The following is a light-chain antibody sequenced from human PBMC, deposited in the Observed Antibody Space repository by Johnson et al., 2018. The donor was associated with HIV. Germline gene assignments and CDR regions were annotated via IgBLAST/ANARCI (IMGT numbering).Light chain of an antibody. CDR2: DSY. V-gene: IGLV1-51*01. J-gene: IGLJ1*01. CDR1: SSNIGNNY. Sequence: QSVLTQPPSVSAAPGQKVTISCSGSSSNIGNNYVSWYQQLPGTAPKLLIYDSYKRPSGIPDRFSGSKFGTSATLGITGLQTGDEADYYCGTWDSSLYAYVFGTRTKVTVL. CDR3: GTWDSSLYAYV.